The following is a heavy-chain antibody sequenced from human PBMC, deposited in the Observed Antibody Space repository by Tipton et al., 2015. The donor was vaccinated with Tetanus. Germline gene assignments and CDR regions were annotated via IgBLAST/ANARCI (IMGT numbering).Heavy chain of an antibody. CDR2: ISYSGRT. Sequence: GLVKPSETLSLICSVSGASLRGGDYHWSWIRQPPGKGLEWLAYISYSGRTNSNYPLKSRITISQDTSKNQFSLKLTSVTAADTAVYYCARANNGFPKKGPFDYWGQGALVIVSS. CDR3: ARANNGFPKKGPFDY. V-gene: IGHV4-61*08. D-gene: IGHD1-14*01. CDR1: GASLRGGDYH. J-gene: IGHJ4*02.